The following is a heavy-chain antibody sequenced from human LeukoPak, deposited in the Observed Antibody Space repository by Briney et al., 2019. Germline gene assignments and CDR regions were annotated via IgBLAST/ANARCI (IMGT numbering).Heavy chain of an antibody. D-gene: IGHD5-12*01. CDR2: INRDGSST. Sequence: PGGSLRLSCAASGFTFSNYWMHWVRQAPGKGLVWVSRINRDGSSTTYADSVKGRFTISRDNAKNTLYLQVNSLRAEDTAVYYCARDRGYTQDYWGQGTLVTVSS. J-gene: IGHJ4*02. CDR1: GFTFSNYW. V-gene: IGHV3-74*01. CDR3: ARDRGYTQDY.